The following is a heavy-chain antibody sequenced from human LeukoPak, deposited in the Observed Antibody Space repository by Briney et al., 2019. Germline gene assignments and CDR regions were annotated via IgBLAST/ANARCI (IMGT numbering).Heavy chain of an antibody. V-gene: IGHV3-23*01. J-gene: IGHJ4*02. CDR2: ISGSGGST. CDR3: AKVKDITMIVVVISYFDY. CDR1: GFTSSSYG. D-gene: IGHD3-22*01. Sequence: GGSLRLSCAASGFTSSSYGMSWVRQAPGKGLEWVSAISGSGGSTYYADSVKGRFTISRDNSKNTLYLQMNSLRAEDTAVYYCAKVKDITMIVVVISYFDYWGQGTLVTVSS.